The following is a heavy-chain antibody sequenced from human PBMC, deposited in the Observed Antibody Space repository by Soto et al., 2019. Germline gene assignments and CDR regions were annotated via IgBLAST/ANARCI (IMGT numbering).Heavy chain of an antibody. J-gene: IGHJ4*02. CDR1: GFTFISYS. CDR3: ARDRIIAARRRTSYFDY. V-gene: IGHV3-21*01. D-gene: IGHD6-6*01. Sequence: LRLSCAASGFTFISYSMNWVRQAPGKGLEWVSSISSSSSYIYYADSVKGRFTISRDNAKNSLYLQMNSLRAEDTAVYYCARDRIIAARRRTSYFDYWGQGTLVTVSS. CDR2: ISSSSSYI.